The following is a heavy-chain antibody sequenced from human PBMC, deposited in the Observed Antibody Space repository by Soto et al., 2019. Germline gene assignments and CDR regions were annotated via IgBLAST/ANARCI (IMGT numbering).Heavy chain of an antibody. J-gene: IGHJ4*02. V-gene: IGHV3-33*01. CDR1: GFTFSSYG. CDR3: ARDEHHYFDY. CDR2: IWYDGSNK. Sequence: QVQLVESGGGVVQPGRSLRLSCAASGFTFSSYGIHWVRQAPGKGLEWVAVIWYDGSNKYYADSVKGRFTISRDNSKNTLFLQMSSLRAEDTAVYYCARDEHHYFDYWGQGTLVTVSS.